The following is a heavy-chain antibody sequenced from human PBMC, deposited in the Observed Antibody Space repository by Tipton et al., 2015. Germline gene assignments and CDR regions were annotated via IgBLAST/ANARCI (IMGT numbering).Heavy chain of an antibody. J-gene: IGHJ4*02. CDR3: ASPSLPHDRGDYYFQS. CDR1: GGSISSSSYY. V-gene: IGHV4-39*01. D-gene: IGHD2-21*02. CDR2: LYFSGTT. Sequence: TLSLTCTVSGGSISSSSYYWAWIRQPPGKGLEWIGSLYFSGTTYYNPSLKRRVTISIDRFKNQFSLKLSSVTAADTAVYYCASPSLPHDRGDYYFQSWGQGSLVTVSS.